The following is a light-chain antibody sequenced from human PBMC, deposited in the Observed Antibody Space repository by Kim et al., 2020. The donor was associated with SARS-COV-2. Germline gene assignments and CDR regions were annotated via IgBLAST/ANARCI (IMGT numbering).Light chain of an antibody. V-gene: IGKV3-20*01. CDR1: QSVSSSY. Sequence: PGERANFSCRASQSVSSSYLAWYPQKPGQAPRLLIYGASSRATGIPDRFSGSGSGTDFTLTISRLEPEDFAVYYCQQYGSSPPLTFGGGTKVDIK. J-gene: IGKJ4*01. CDR3: QQYGSSPPLT. CDR2: GAS.